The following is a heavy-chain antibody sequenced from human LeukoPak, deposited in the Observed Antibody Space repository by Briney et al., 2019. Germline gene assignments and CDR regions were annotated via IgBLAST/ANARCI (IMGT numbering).Heavy chain of an antibody. D-gene: IGHD3-22*01. CDR2: IYSDGST. V-gene: IGHV3-53*01. CDR3: ASTRGDYYDSSGYYEYYFDY. CDR1: GFSVKSNY. Sequence: GGSLRLSCAASGFSVKSNYMSWVRQAPGKGLEWVSVIYSDGSTYYADSVKGRFTISRDNAKNSLYLQMNSLRAEDTAVYYCASTRGDYYDSSGYYEYYFDYWGQGTLVTVSS. J-gene: IGHJ4*02.